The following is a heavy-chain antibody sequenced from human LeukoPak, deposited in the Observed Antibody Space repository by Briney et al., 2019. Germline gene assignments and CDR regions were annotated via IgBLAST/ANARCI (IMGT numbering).Heavy chain of an antibody. CDR1: GYTFTNFG. V-gene: IGHV1-18*01. CDR3: ARDRDYGDYNTQDLFVY. D-gene: IGHD4-17*01. J-gene: IGHJ4*02. Sequence: ASVKVSCKASGYTFTNFGISWVRQAPGQGLERMGWISAYNGNTNYAQRLQGRVTMTTDTSTSTAYMELRSLRSDDTAVYYCARDRDYGDYNTQDLFVYWGQGTLVTVSS. CDR2: ISAYNGNT.